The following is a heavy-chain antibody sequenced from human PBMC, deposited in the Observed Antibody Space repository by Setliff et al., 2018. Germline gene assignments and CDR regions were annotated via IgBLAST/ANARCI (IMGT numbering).Heavy chain of an antibody. CDR2: VYYSGTA. J-gene: IGHJ4*02. Sequence: SETLSLTCTVSDGSLSTYYWSWIRQPPGKGLEFIGYVYYSGTANYSPSLRSQLTISVDTSKNQFPLKLRSVTAADTAVYYCARGGTFRYFDFWGQGAPVTVSS. D-gene: IGHD5-12*01. CDR3: ARGGTFRYFDF. V-gene: IGHV4-59*01. CDR1: DGSLSTYY.